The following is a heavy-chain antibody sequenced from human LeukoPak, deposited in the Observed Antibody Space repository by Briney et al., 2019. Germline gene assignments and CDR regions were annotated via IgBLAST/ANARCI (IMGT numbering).Heavy chain of an antibody. V-gene: IGHV3-7*04. J-gene: IGHJ4*02. Sequence: GGSLRLSCTASTFTLNNYWMSWVRQAPGKGLEWVANIKQDGSEKYHVDSVKGRFTISRDNAKNSLYLQMNSLRAEDTAVYSCARDSGFPTRCFDCWGQGTLVTVSS. CDR1: TFTLNNYW. CDR2: IKQDGSEK. D-gene: IGHD3-10*01. CDR3: ARDSGFPTRCFDC.